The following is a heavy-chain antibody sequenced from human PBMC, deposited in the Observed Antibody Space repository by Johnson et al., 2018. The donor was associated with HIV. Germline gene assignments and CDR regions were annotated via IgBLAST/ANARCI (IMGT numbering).Heavy chain of an antibody. D-gene: IGHD1-26*01. CDR1: GFTFSSYA. CDR3: TAHYRNAFDI. J-gene: IGHJ3*02. CDR2: ISYDGGTT. V-gene: IGHV3-30*04. Sequence: QVQLVESGGGVVQPGGSLRLSCAASGFTFSSYAMHWVRQAPGKGLEWVAVISYDGGTTDYAAPVKGRFTLSRDDSKNTLFLQMNSLKTEDTALYYCTAHYRNAFDIWGQGTMVTVSS.